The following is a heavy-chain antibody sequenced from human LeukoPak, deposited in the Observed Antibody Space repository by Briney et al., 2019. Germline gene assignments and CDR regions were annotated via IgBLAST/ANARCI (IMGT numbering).Heavy chain of an antibody. V-gene: IGHV4-4*09. CDR2: IYTSGST. J-gene: IGHJ5*02. D-gene: IGHD2-15*01. CDR1: GGSISSYY. CDR3: ARPYCSGGSCYSDNWFDP. Sequence: PSETLSLTCTVSGGSISSYYWSWIRQPPGKGLEWIGYIYTSGSTNYNPSLKSRVTISVDTSKNQFSLKLSSVTAADTAVYYCARPYCSGGSCYSDNWFDPWGQGTLVTVSS.